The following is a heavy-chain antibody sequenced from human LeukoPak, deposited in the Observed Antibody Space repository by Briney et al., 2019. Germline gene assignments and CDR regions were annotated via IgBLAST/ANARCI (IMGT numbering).Heavy chain of an antibody. J-gene: IGHJ3*02. CDR3: ARVISRTTVVTPDAFDI. D-gene: IGHD4-23*01. CDR1: GFTFSSYS. CDR2: ISSSSSYI. Sequence: PGGSLRLSCAASGFTFSSYSMNWVRQAPGKGLKWVSSISSSSSYIYYADSVKGRFTISRDNAKNSLYLQMNSLRAEDTAVYYCARVISRTTVVTPDAFDIWGQGTVVTVSS. V-gene: IGHV3-21*01.